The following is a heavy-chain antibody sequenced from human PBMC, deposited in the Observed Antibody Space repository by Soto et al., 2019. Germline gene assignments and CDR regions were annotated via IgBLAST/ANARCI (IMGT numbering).Heavy chain of an antibody. V-gene: IGHV1-69*13. Sequence: SVKVSCKASGGTFSSSAISWLRQAPGQGLEWMGGIIPIFGTANHAQKFQGRVTITEDESTSTAYMELSSLRSEDTAVYYCARRTRSGSPHYYYYGMDVWGQGTTVTVSS. CDR1: GGTFSSSA. J-gene: IGHJ6*02. CDR3: ARRTRSGSPHYYYYGMDV. CDR2: IIPIFGTA. D-gene: IGHD3-10*01.